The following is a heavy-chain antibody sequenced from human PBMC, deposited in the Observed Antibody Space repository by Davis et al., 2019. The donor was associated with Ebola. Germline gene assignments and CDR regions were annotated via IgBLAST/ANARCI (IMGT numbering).Heavy chain of an antibody. J-gene: IGHJ2*01. D-gene: IGHD2-2*02. Sequence: GESLKISCQGSGFTFTTYWIAWVRQMPGKGLEWMGIIYPGDSDTRYSPSFQGQVTISADKSISTASLQWSSLKASDTAMYYCVRWREYPYWYFDLWGRGTVVTVSS. CDR2: IYPGDSDT. V-gene: IGHV5-51*01. CDR1: GFTFTTYW. CDR3: VRWREYPYWYFDL.